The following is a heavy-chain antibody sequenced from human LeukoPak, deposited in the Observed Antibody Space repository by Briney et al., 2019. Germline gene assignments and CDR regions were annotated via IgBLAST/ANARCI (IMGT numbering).Heavy chain of an antibody. CDR3: ARWSSGYYDAFDI. D-gene: IGHD3-22*01. J-gene: IGHJ3*02. V-gene: IGHV4-59*01. CDR2: IYYSGST. Sequence: PSETLPLTCTVSGGSISSYYWSWIRQPPGKGLEWIGYIYYSGSTYYNPSLKSRVTISVDTSKNQFSLKLSSVTAADTAVYYCARWSSGYYDAFDIWGQGTMVTLSS. CDR1: GGSISSYY.